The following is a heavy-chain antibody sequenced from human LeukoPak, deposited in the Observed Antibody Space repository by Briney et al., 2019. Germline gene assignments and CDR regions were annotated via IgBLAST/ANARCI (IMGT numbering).Heavy chain of an antibody. CDR3: ARRGHMTTVTAYYMDV. J-gene: IGHJ6*03. CDR2: ISSSSSYI. Sequence: KPGGSLRLSCAASGFTFSSYSMNWVRQAPGKGLEWVSSISSSSSYIYYADSVKGRFTISRDNAKNSLYLQMNSLRAEDTAVYYCARRGHMTTVTAYYMDVWGKGTTVTVSS. D-gene: IGHD4-11*01. V-gene: IGHV3-21*01. CDR1: GFTFSSYS.